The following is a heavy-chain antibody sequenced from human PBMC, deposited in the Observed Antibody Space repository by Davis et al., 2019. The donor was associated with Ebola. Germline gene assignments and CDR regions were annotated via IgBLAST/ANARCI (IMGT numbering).Heavy chain of an antibody. V-gene: IGHV3-21*01. CDR3: ARDALYYYGSGREVAFDI. CDR2: ISSSSSYI. D-gene: IGHD3-10*01. CDR1: GFTFSSYS. J-gene: IGHJ3*02. Sequence: GESLNISCAASGFTFSSYSMNWVRQAPGKGLEWVSSISSSSSYIYYADSVKGRFTISRDNAKNSLYLQMISLRAEDTAVYYCARDALYYYGSGREVAFDIWGQGTMVTLSS.